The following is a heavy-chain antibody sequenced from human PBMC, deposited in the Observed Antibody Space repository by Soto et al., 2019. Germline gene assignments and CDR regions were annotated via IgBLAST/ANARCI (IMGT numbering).Heavy chain of an antibody. J-gene: IGHJ6*02. CDR1: GFTFSSYE. V-gene: IGHV3-48*03. D-gene: IGHD6-25*01. CDR2: ISGGASTI. Sequence: PGGSLRLSCAASGFTFSSYEMNWARQAPGKGLEWVSFISGGASTIYYADSVKGRFTISRDNAKNSLFLQINSLRVEDTATYYCARGGYSSEWHSYYYGMDVWRQGTKVTVSS. CDR3: ARGGYSSEWHSYYYGMDV.